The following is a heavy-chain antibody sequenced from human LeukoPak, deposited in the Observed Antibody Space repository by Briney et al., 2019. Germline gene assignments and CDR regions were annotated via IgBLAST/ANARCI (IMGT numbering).Heavy chain of an antibody. V-gene: IGHV4-34*01. Sequence: PSETLSLTCAVYGGSFSGYYWSWIRQPPGKGLEWIGEINHSGSTNYNPSLKSRVTISVDTSKNQFSLKLSSVTAADTAVYYCARAGDDFWSGYCHFDYWGQGTLVTVSS. CDR1: GGSFSGYY. CDR2: INHSGST. D-gene: IGHD3-3*01. CDR3: ARAGDDFWSGYCHFDY. J-gene: IGHJ4*02.